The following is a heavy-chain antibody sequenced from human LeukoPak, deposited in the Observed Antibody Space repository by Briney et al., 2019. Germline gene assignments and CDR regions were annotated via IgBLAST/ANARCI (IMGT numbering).Heavy chain of an antibody. V-gene: IGHV3-7*01. CDR1: GFTFSSYW. D-gene: IGHD3-3*01. J-gene: IGHJ5*02. CDR3: ARDAYDDSSES. Sequence: GGSLRLSCAASGFTFSSYWMTWVRQAPGKGLEWVANLNPDGSRKFYVDSVKGRFTISRDNAKNSLYLQMHSLRAEETALYYCARDAYDDSSESWGQGTLVTVSS. CDR2: LNPDGSRK.